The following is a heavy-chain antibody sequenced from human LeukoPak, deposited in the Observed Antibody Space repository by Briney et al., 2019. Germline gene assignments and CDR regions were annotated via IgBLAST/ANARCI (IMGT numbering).Heavy chain of an antibody. J-gene: IGHJ3*02. Sequence: GGSLRLSCAASGFTFSNCWMSWVRQAPGKGLEWVANIKQDESEKYYVDSVKGRFTISRDNAKNSLYLQMSSLRAEDTAVYYCARDGAWQWLSIWGQGTMVTVSS. CDR2: IKQDESEK. V-gene: IGHV3-7*01. CDR1: GFTFSNCW. D-gene: IGHD6-19*01. CDR3: ARDGAWQWLSI.